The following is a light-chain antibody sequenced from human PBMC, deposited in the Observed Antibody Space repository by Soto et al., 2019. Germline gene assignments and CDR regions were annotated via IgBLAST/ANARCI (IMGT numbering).Light chain of an antibody. CDR3: SSYTSSSLYV. CDR1: SSDVGGYNY. J-gene: IGLJ1*01. V-gene: IGLV2-8*01. Sequence: QSALTQPPSASGSPGQSVTISCTGASSDVGGYNYVSWYQQHPGKAPKLMIYEVTKRPSGVPDRFSGSKSGNTASLTVSGLQAEGEADYYCSSYTSSSLYVFGTGTKLTVL. CDR2: EVT.